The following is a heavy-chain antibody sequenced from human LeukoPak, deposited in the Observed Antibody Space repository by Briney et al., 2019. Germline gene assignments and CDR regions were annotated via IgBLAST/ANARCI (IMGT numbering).Heavy chain of an antibody. CDR2: ISHSGST. D-gene: IGHD5-12*01. Sequence: SETLSLTCAVYGGSFSGYYWSWIRQPPGKGLEWIGEISHSGSTNYNPSLKSRVTISVDTSKSQFSLKMRSVTAADTAVYYCARRNRATDAFDIWGQGRILSVSS. CDR1: GGSFSGYY. J-gene: IGHJ3*02. V-gene: IGHV4-34*01. CDR3: ARRNRATDAFDI.